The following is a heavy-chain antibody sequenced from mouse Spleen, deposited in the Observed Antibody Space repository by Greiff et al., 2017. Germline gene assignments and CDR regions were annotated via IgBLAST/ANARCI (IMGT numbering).Heavy chain of an antibody. V-gene: IGHV5-9*01. CDR1: GFTFSSYT. Sequence: EVQGVESGGGLVKPGGSLKLSCAASGFTFSSYTMSWVRQTPEKRLEWVATISGGGGNTYYPDSVKGRFTISRDNAKNTLYLQMSSLRSEDTALYYCASAGDYGSNFDYWGQGTTLTVSS. D-gene: IGHD1-1*01. J-gene: IGHJ2*01. CDR3: ASAGDYGSNFDY. CDR2: ISGGGGNT.